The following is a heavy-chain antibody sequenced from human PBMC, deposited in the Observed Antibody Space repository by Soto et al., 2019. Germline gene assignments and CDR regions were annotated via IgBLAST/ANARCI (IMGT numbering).Heavy chain of an antibody. J-gene: IGHJ5*02. D-gene: IGHD6-19*01. CDR1: GGTFSSYA. CDR2: IIPIFGTA. Sequence: GASVKVSCKASGGTFSSYAISWVRQAPGQGLEWMGGIIPIFGTANYAQKFQGRVTITADESTSTAYMELSSLRSEDTAVYYCARESTSSASGYWFDPWGQGTLVTVSS. V-gene: IGHV1-69*13. CDR3: ARESTSSASGYWFDP.